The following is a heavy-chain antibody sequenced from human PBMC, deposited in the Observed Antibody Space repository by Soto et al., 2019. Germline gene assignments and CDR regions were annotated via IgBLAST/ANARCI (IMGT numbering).Heavy chain of an antibody. CDR1: GFIFSDYF. CDR2: ISGSSDNI. Sequence: ESGGGVVKPAGSLRLSCAASGFIFSDYFMSWIRQAPGKGLEWISFISGSSDNIKYADSVKGRFTISRDNAKYSLYLQMNSLRDEDTAVYYCVRDSARIVVVPRVDGDNWFDPWGQGTLVTVSS. D-gene: IGHD2-2*01. V-gene: IGHV3-11*06. CDR3: VRDSARIVVVPRVDGDNWFDP. J-gene: IGHJ5*02.